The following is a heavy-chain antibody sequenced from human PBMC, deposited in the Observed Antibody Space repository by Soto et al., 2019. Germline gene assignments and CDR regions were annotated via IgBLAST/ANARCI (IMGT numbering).Heavy chain of an antibody. CDR1: GFSFNTYE. J-gene: IGHJ4*02. D-gene: IGHD1-26*01. Sequence: EVQLVESGGGLVQPGGSLRLSCAASGFSFNTYEMNWVRQAPGKGLEWVSYISSSGSTIYYADSVKGRFTVSRDNGKNTLYLQMNSLRAEDTAVYYCAYGGSCDYWGQGTQVTVSS. CDR2: ISSSGSTI. CDR3: AYGGSCDY. V-gene: IGHV3-48*03.